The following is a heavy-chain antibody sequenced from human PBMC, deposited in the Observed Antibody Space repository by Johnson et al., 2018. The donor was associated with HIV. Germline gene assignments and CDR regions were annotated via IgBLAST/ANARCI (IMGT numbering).Heavy chain of an antibody. V-gene: IGHV3-20*04. J-gene: IGHJ3*01. CDR2: INWNGDST. D-gene: IGHD1-26*01. CDR3: ARRDSGSLSFDR. CDR1: GFTFHDYD. Sequence: VQLVESGGGVVRPGGSLRLSCAASGFTFHDYDMSWVRQAPGKGLEWVSGINWNGDSTGYADSVKCRCTISRDNDKSSVYMQMNNLRAEDTAFYYCARRDSGSLSFDRWGQGTMVTVSS.